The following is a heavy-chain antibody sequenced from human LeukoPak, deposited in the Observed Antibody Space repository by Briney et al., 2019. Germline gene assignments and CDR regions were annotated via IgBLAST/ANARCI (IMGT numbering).Heavy chain of an antibody. Sequence: PGGSLRLSCAASGFTFSSSAMSWVRQAPGKGLEWVSAISGNGVGTYYADSVKGRFTISRDNSKNTLYLQMNNLRAEDTAVYYCAKDLAWGLDYWGQGTPVTVSS. CDR3: AKDLAWGLDY. J-gene: IGHJ4*02. V-gene: IGHV3-23*01. D-gene: IGHD7-27*01. CDR1: GFTFSSSA. CDR2: ISGNGVGT.